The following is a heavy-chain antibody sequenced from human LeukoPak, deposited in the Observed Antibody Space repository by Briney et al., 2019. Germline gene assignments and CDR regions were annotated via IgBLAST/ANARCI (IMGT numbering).Heavy chain of an antibody. D-gene: IGHD2-15*01. J-gene: IGHJ4*02. CDR1: GGTFISYA. V-gene: IGHV1-69*13. Sequence: SVTVSYKASGGTFISYAISWVGQAPGQGLEWMGGIIPIFGTANYAQKFQGRVTITADESTSTAYMELSSLRSEDTAVYYCARGYCSGGSCYQNYWGQGTLVTVSS. CDR2: IIPIFGTA. CDR3: ARGYCSGGSCYQNY.